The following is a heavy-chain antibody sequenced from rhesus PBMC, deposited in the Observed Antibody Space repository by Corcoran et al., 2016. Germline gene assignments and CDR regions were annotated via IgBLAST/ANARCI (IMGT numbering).Heavy chain of an antibody. J-gene: IGHJ4*01. D-gene: IGHD1-1-1*01. CDR3: ARVLFSWNYIDY. Sequence: QVQLQESGPGVVKPSETLSLTCAVSGGTISSGYCYWSWIRQPPGKGLEWIGINYSNSKNTNYNPSPKGRVTISKYTSKNQFSLKRSSVTATDTAVYYCARVLFSWNYIDYWGQGVLVTVSS. V-gene: IGHV4S12*01. CDR1: GGTISSGYCY. CDR2: NYSNSKNT.